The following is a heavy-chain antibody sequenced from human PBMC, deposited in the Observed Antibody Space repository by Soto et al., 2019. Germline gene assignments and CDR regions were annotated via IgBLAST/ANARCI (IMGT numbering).Heavy chain of an antibody. CDR3: AKDCNYAKCFAY. Sequence: EVQLLESGGGLVQPGGSLRLSCSASGFTFSTHAMNCARQAPGKGLEWVSSISGSGDGTYYADFVKGRFTISRDNSRNTLYLQMNSLRAEDTAVYYCAKDCNYAKCFAYWGQGTLVTVSS. D-gene: IGHD2-8*01. J-gene: IGHJ4*02. CDR1: GFTFSTHA. CDR2: ISGSGDGT. V-gene: IGHV3-23*01.